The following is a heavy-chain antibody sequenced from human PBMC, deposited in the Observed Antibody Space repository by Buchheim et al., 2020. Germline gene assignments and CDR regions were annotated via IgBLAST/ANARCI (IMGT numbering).Heavy chain of an antibody. D-gene: IGHD5-12*01. J-gene: IGHJ4*02. V-gene: IGHV3-23*01. CDR1: GFTISSDA. Sequence: EVQLLESGGGLVQPGGSLRLSCAASGFTISSDAMRWVRQAPGEGLEWVSTIGSGGNTYYADSVKGRFPISRDNSKNTLSVQMHSLRAEDTAVYYCAKGGPSSLYYFDYWGQGTL. CDR2: IGSGGNT. CDR3: AKGGPSSLYYFDY.